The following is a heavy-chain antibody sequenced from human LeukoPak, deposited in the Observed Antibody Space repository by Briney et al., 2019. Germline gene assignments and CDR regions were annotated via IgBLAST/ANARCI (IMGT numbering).Heavy chain of an antibody. CDR2: IKQDESER. D-gene: IGHD3-22*01. CDR1: GFTFTNYW. V-gene: IGHV3-7*01. Sequence: GGSLRLSCTAYGFTFTNYWMSWVRQAPGKGLEWVANIKQDESERYYVDSVKGRFTISRDNAKDSLYLQMNSLRAEDTAIYYCAREPYYYDSSGYYNAFDIWGQGTMVTVSS. CDR3: AREPYYYDSSGYYNAFDI. J-gene: IGHJ3*02.